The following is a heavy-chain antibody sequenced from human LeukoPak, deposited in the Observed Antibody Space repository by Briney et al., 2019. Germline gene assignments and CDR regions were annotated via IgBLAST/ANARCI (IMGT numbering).Heavy chain of an antibody. CDR2: ISAYNGNT. CDR1: GYTFTSYG. CDR3: ARAGSSSRPSYYYYYGMDV. D-gene: IGHD6-13*01. V-gene: IGHV1-18*01. Sequence: ASVTVSCTASGYTFTSYGISWVRQAPGQGLEWMGWISAYNGNTNYAQKLQGRVTMTTDTSTSTAYVELSSLRSEDTAVYYCARAGSSSRPSYYYYYGMDVWGQGTTVTVSS. J-gene: IGHJ6*02.